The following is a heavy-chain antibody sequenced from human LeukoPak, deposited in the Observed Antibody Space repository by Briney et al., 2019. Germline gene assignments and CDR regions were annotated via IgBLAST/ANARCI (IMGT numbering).Heavy chain of an antibody. J-gene: IGHJ4*02. Sequence: SQTLSLTCTVSGGSISSSSYYWVWIRQPPGKGLEWIGNVYYSGDTYYNPSLKSRVTISVDTSKNQFSLKVGSVSATDTAVYYCVSPRGFSYGYFDYWGQGTLVTVSS. CDR1: GGSISSSSYY. V-gene: IGHV4-39*01. CDR3: VSPRGFSYGYFDY. CDR2: VYYSGDT. D-gene: IGHD5-18*01.